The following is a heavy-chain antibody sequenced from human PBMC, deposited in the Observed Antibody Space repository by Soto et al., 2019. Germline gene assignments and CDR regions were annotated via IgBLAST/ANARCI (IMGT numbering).Heavy chain of an antibody. V-gene: IGHV2-5*02. D-gene: IGHD3-22*01. J-gene: IGHJ4*02. CDR3: ACAPSVITHFDC. CDR1: GFSLTTRPLS. Sequence: QITLEESGPPMVIPTQTLTLTCSFSGFSLTTRPLSVAWVRQPPGKALEWVALIYWDDDKRYNPSLERRLTITKDTSKNQVVLTLTDVDPDDTASYFGACAPSVITHFDCWGPGVLVAVSS. CDR2: IYWDDDK.